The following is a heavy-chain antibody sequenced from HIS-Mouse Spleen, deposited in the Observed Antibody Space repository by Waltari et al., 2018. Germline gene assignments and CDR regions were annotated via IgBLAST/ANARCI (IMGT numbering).Heavy chain of an antibody. Sequence: EVQLVESGGGLVKPGGSLRLSCAASGFTFSSYSMNWVRQAPGEGLEWVSSISSSSSYIYYADSGKGRFTISRDNAKNSLYLQMNSLRAEDTAVYYCARSPGIAAAGTDYWGQGTLVTVSS. CDR1: GFTFSSYS. V-gene: IGHV3-21*01. J-gene: IGHJ4*02. D-gene: IGHD6-13*01. CDR2: ISSSSSYI. CDR3: ARSPGIAAAGTDY.